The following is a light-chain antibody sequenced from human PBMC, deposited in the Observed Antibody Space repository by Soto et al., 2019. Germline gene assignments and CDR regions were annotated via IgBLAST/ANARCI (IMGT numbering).Light chain of an antibody. Sequence: QSVLTQPASVSGSPGQSITISCTGTSSDVGGYNSVSWYQQHPGNAPKLMIYDVSKRPSGVSNRFSGSKSGNTASLTISGLQAEDEADYYCSSYTSSSTLEVFGGGTKLTVL. V-gene: IGLV2-14*01. CDR3: SSYTSSSTLEV. CDR1: SSDVGGYNS. CDR2: DVS. J-gene: IGLJ2*01.